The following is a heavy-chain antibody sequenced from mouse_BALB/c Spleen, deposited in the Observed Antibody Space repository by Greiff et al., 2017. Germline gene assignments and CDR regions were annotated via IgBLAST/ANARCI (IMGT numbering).Heavy chain of an antibody. CDR2: ISYSGST. D-gene: IGHD1-1*02. CDR1: GYSITSDYA. V-gene: IGHV3-2*02. J-gene: IGHJ4*01. CDR3: ARRVDYYAMDY. Sequence: EVKLMESGPGLVKPSQSLSLTCTVTGYSITSDYAWTWIRQFPGNTLEWMGYISYSGSTSYNPSLKSRISITRDTSKNQFFLQLNSVTTEDTATYYCARRVDYYAMDYWGQGTSVTVSA.